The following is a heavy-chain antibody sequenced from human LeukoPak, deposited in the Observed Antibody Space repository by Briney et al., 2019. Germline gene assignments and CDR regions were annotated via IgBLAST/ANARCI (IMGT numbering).Heavy chain of an antibody. CDR3: ARGYYDFWSGYSGNWFDP. CDR1: GGSISSYY. V-gene: IGHV4-59*01. Sequence: SETLSLTCTVPGGSISSYYWSWIRQPPGKGLEWIGYIYYSGSTNYNPSLKSRVTISVDTSKNQFSLKLSSVTAADTAVYYCARGYYDFWSGYSGNWFDPWGQGTLVTVSS. D-gene: IGHD3-3*01. J-gene: IGHJ5*02. CDR2: IYYSGST.